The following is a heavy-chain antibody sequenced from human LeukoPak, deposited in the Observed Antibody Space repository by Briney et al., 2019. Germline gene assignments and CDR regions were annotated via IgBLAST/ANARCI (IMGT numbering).Heavy chain of an antibody. D-gene: IGHD4-17*01. Sequence: SQTLSLTCTVSGGSISSGGYYWSWIRQHPGKGLEWIGYIYYSGSTYYSPSLKSRVTISVDTSKNQFSLKLSSVTAADTAVYYCARVGDYGDYVVDYWGQGTLVTVSS. V-gene: IGHV4-31*03. CDR1: GGSISSGGYY. J-gene: IGHJ4*02. CDR3: ARVGDYGDYVVDY. CDR2: IYYSGST.